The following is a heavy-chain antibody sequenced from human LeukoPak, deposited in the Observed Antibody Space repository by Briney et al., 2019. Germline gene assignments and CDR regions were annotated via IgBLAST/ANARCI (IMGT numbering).Heavy chain of an antibody. Sequence: GSLRLSCAASGFTFSSFAMTWVRQAPGKGLEWVSTIGSGSGGSTYYADSVKGRFTISRDNSKNTLYLQMNSLRAEDTAVYYCAKDRGSYRPHRADYWGQGTLVTVSS. CDR2: IGSGSGGST. CDR3: AKDRGSYRPHRADY. D-gene: IGHD3-16*02. J-gene: IGHJ4*02. CDR1: GFTFSSFA. V-gene: IGHV3-23*01.